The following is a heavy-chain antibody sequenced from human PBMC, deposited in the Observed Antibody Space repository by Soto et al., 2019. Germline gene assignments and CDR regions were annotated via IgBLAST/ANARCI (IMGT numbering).Heavy chain of an antibody. J-gene: IGHJ4*02. V-gene: IGHV3-11*06. D-gene: IGHD6-13*01. CDR3: ARLRASTWYMGGYLDY. Sequence: QVQLVESGGGLVKPGGSLRLSCAASGFTFSDYYMSWIRQAPGKGLEWVSYLVSSSSYTNYADSVKGRFTISRDNAKNSLFLEMNSLRAEDTAVYYCARLRASTWYMGGYLDYWGLGTLVTVSS. CDR1: GFTFSDYY. CDR2: LVSSSSYT.